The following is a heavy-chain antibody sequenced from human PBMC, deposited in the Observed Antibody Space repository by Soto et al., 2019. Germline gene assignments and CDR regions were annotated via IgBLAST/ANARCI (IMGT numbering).Heavy chain of an antibody. CDR1: GFTFSSYG. D-gene: IGHD6-19*01. CDR3: ARGCLYSSGLRPNQFEF. J-gene: IGHJ4*02. V-gene: IGHV3-33*01. Sequence: GGSLRLSCAASGFTFSSYGMHWVRQAPGKGLEWVAVIWYDGSNKYYADSVKGRFTISRDNSKNTLYLQMNSLRAEDTAVYYCARGCLYSSGLRPNQFEFRGQRTPVTGSS. CDR2: IWYDGSNK.